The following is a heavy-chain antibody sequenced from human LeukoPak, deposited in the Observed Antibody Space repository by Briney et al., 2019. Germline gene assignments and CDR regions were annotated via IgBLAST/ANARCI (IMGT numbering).Heavy chain of an antibody. CDR2: ISGDGGST. CDR3: AKDTSSMVRGVIRYYYYYGMDV. Sequence: GRSLRLSCAASGFTFDDYAMHWVRQAPGKGLEWVSLISGDGGSTYYADSVKGRFTISRDNSKNSLYLQMNSLRTEDTALYYCAKDTSSMVRGVIRYYYYYGMDVWGQGTTVTVSS. CDR1: GFTFDDYA. V-gene: IGHV3-43*02. J-gene: IGHJ6*02. D-gene: IGHD3-10*01.